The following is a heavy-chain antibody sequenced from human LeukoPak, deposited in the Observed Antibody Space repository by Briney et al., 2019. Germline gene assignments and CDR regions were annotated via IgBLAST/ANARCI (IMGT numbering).Heavy chain of an antibody. J-gene: IGHJ6*02. CDR3: ARDGAPGPHYYYYGMDV. V-gene: IGHV1-2*02. CDR2: INPNSGGT. CDR1: GYTFTGYY. Sequence: SSVKVSCKASGYTFTGYYMHWGRQAPGQGLEWRGWINPNSGGTNYAQKFQGRVTRTRDTSISTAYMELSRLRSDDTAVYYCARDGAPGPHYYYYGMDVWGQGTTVTVSS.